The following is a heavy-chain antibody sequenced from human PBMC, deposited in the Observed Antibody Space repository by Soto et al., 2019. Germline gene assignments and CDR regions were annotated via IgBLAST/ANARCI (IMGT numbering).Heavy chain of an antibody. CDR3: VRSNYFDY. J-gene: IGHJ4*02. CDR1: GGSISSYY. Sequence: TLSLTCTVSGGSISSYYWSWIRQPPGKGLEWIGYIYYSGSTNYNPSLKSRVTISVDTSKNQFSLKLSSVTAADTAVYYCVRSNYFDYWGQGTLVTVSS. CDR2: IYYSGST. V-gene: IGHV4-59*01.